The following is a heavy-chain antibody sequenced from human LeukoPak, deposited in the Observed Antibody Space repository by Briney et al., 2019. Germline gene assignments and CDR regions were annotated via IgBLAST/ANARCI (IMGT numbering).Heavy chain of an antibody. D-gene: IGHD1-26*01. J-gene: IGHJ4*02. V-gene: IGHV4-59*01. CDR3: ARDSGSNEGIDY. CDR2: IYDSGST. Sequence: SETLSLTCTVSGGSISSYYWSWIRQPPGKGLEWIGCIYDSGSTNYNPSLKSRVTISADTSKNQFSLKLSSVTAADTAVYYCARDSGSNEGIDYWGQGTLVTVSS. CDR1: GGSISSYY.